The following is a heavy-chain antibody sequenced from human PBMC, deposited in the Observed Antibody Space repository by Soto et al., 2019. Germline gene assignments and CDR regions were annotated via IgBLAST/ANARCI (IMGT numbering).Heavy chain of an antibody. J-gene: IGHJ6*02. V-gene: IGHV5-51*01. CDR1: GYSFTSHW. Sequence: PGESLKISCKGSGYSFTSHWIGWVRQMPGKGLEWMGIIYPGDSDTRYSPSFQGQVTISADKSISTAYLQWSSLKASDTAMYYCARLWGSGYDTYYYYGMDVWGQGTTVTV. D-gene: IGHD5-12*01. CDR3: ARLWGSGYDTYYYYGMDV. CDR2: IYPGDSDT.